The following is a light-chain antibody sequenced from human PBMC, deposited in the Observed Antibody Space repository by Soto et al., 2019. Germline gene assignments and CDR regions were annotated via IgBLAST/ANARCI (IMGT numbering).Light chain of an antibody. CDR1: SGSIASNY. J-gene: IGLJ3*02. CDR2: EDN. V-gene: IGLV6-57*04. CDR3: QSYDSSNWV. Sequence: NFMLTQPHSVSESPGKTVTISCTRSSGSIASNYVQWYHQRPGSAPTIVMCEDNQRPSGVPDRFSGSIDRSSNSASLTISGLKTEDEGDFYCQSYDSSNWVFGGGTKLTVL.